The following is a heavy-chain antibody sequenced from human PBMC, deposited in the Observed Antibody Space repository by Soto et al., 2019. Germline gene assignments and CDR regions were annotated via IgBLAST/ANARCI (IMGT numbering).Heavy chain of an antibody. J-gene: IGHJ3*02. CDR2: ISGSGGNT. CDR1: GFTFSSCV. V-gene: IGHV3-23*01. CDR3: TSILTAGGTGLSVFDI. Sequence: EVQLLESGGGLVQPGGSLRLSCDASGFTFSSCVMSWVRQAPGKGLECVSAISGSGGNTYFADSVQGRLTISRDNSKITLYLLMNSLRVDDTALYYCTSILTAGGTGLSVFDIWGQGTMVTVSS. D-gene: IGHD6-13*01.